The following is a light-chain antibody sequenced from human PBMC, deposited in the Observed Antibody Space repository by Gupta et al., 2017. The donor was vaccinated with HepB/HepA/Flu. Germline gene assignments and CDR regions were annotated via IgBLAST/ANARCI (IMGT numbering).Light chain of an antibody. CDR3: QQYGSSPWT. Sequence: EIVLTQSPDTLSLSPGERATLSCRASQSVSSSYLAWYQQKPGQAPRLLISGASIRATGIPDMFSGSASGTEFTLTISILEPEDFAVYYCQQYGSSPWTFGQGTKVEIK. J-gene: IGKJ1*01. V-gene: IGKV3-20*01. CDR1: QSVSSSY. CDR2: GAS.